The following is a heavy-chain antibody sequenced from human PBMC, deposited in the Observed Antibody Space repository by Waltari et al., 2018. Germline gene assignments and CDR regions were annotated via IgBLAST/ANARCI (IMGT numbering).Heavy chain of an antibody. J-gene: IGHJ4*02. D-gene: IGHD5-12*01. CDR3: ARVKFNRDGYNSGLDY. V-gene: IGHV4-4*02. CDR2: IYHSGRT. CDR1: GGSISSSNW. Sequence: QVQLQESGPGLVKPSGTLSLTCAVSGGSISSSNWWSWVGQPPGKGLECIGEIYHSGRTNYNPSLKSRVTISVDKSKNQFSLKLSSVTAADTAVYYCARVKFNRDGYNSGLDYWGQGTLVTVSS.